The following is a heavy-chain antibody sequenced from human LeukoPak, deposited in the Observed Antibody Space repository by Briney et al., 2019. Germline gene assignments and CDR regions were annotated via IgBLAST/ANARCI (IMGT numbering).Heavy chain of an antibody. D-gene: IGHD3-22*01. Sequence: ASVKVSCKASGYSFTSFAISWVRQAPGQGLEWMGWINPNSGGTNYAQKFQGRVTMTRDTSISTAYMELSRLRSDDTAVYYCARAYYDSSGALPYYYYYYMDVWGKGTTVTVSS. CDR2: INPNSGGT. J-gene: IGHJ6*03. CDR3: ARAYYDSSGALPYYYYYYMDV. CDR1: GYSFTSFA. V-gene: IGHV1-2*02.